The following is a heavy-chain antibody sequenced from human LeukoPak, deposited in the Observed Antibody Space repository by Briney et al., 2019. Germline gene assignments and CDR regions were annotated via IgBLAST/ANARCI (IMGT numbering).Heavy chain of an antibody. Sequence: GGSLRLSCAASGFTFDDYAMHWVRQAPGKGLEWVSSISWNTGSIGYADSVKGRFTISRDNAKSSLYLQMNSLRVEDTAFYFCAKDIGRWLQLGDFWGQGTLVTVSS. CDR2: ISWNTGSI. CDR1: GFTFDDYA. J-gene: IGHJ4*02. D-gene: IGHD5-24*01. CDR3: AKDIGRWLQLGDF. V-gene: IGHV3-9*01.